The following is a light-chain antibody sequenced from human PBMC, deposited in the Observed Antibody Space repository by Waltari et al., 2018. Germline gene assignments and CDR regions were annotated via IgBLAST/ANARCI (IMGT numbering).Light chain of an antibody. CDR3: QAWDSSTYYV. V-gene: IGLV3-1*01. Sequence: SYELTQPPSVPVSPGKTASITCPGAKLGDKYTCWYQQKSGQSPLLVIYQDNKRPSGIPERFSGSNSGNTATLTISGTQAMDEADYYCQAWDSSTYYVFGTGTKVTVL. J-gene: IGLJ1*01. CDR1: KLGDKY. CDR2: QDN.